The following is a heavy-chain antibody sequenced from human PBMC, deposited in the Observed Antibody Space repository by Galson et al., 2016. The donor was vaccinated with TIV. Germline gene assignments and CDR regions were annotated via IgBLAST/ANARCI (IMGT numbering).Heavy chain of an antibody. CDR1: GYSISSGYY. V-gene: IGHV4-38-2*02. CDR3: ARDCTSTTCHIYDYGMDV. J-gene: IGHJ6*02. D-gene: IGHD2-2*02. Sequence: SLTCTVSGYSISSGYYWGWIRQPPGKGLEWIGNIYHTGSTYSNPSLRRRLTMSVDTSKNQFSLILNSVTAADTSVYYCARDCTSTTCHIYDYGMDVWGQGTTVTVSS. CDR2: IYHTGST.